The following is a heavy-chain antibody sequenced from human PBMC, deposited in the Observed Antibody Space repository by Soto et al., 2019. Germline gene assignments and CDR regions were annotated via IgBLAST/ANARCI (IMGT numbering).Heavy chain of an antibody. CDR1: GFTFSSYW. CDR2: IKQDGSEK. V-gene: IGHV3-7*03. Sequence: GGSLRLSCAASGFTFSSYWMSWVRQAPGKGLEWVANIKQDGSEKYYVDSVKGRFTISRDNAKNSLYLQMNSLRAEDTAVYYCARDRLATYYYYGMDVWGQGTTVTVSS. J-gene: IGHJ6*02. CDR3: ARDRLATYYYYGMDV. D-gene: IGHD6-25*01.